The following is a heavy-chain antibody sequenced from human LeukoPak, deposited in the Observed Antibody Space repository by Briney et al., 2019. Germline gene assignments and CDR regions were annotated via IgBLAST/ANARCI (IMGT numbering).Heavy chain of an antibody. CDR1: GGTFSSYA. CDR3: ARVRTGASVFDY. CDR2: IIPIFGPA. V-gene: IGHV1-69*05. J-gene: IGHJ4*02. D-gene: IGHD3-10*01. Sequence: ASVKVSCKASGGTFSSYAISWVRQAPGQGLEWMGRIIPIFGPANYAQKFQGRVTITTDESTSTVYMELSSLRSEDTAVYYCARVRTGASVFDYWGQGTLVTVSS.